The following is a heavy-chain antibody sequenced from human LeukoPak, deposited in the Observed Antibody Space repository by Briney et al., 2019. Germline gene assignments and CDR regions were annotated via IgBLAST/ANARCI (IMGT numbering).Heavy chain of an antibody. CDR1: GGSISSGGYY. Sequence: PSETLSLTCTVSGGSISSGGYYWSWIRQHPGKGLEWIGYIYYSGSTYYNPSLKSRVTISVDTSKNQFSLKLSSVTAADTAVYYCARVLVVLGTGWFDPWGQGTLVTVSS. D-gene: IGHD2-8*02. V-gene: IGHV4-31*03. CDR2: IYYSGST. J-gene: IGHJ5*02. CDR3: ARVLVVLGTGWFDP.